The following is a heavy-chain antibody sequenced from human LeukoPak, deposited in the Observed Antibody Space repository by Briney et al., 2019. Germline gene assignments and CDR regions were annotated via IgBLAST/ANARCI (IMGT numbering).Heavy chain of an antibody. CDR2: INPNSGGT. V-gene: IGHV1-2*02. D-gene: IGHD6-13*01. J-gene: IGHJ4*02. CDR3: ARVRISTSWYPFDY. Sequence: ASVKVSCKASGYTFTDYYFHWVRQAPGQGLDWMGWINPNSGGTEYAQKFQGRVTMTRDTSISTAYTELSRLRSDDTAVYYCARVRISTSWYPFDYWGQGTLVTVSS. CDR1: GYTFTDYY.